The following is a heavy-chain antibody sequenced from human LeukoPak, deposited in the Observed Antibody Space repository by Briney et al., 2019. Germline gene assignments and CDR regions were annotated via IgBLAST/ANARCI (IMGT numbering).Heavy chain of an antibody. V-gene: IGHV3-74*01. CDR2: INSDGSST. Sequence: PGGSLRFSCAASGFTFSSYWMHWVRQAPGKGLVWVSRINSDGSSTSYADSVKGRFTIPRDNAKNTLYLQMNSLRAEDTAVYYCARGERWLQLDYWGRGTLVTVSS. J-gene: IGHJ4*02. D-gene: IGHD5-12*01. CDR3: ARGERWLQLDY. CDR1: GFTFSSYW.